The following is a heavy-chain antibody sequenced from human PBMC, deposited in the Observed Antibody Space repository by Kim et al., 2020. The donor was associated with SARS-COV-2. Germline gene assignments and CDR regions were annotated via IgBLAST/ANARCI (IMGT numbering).Heavy chain of an antibody. D-gene: IGHD3-22*01. Sequence: GGSLRLSCAASGFTFSSYSMNWVRQAPGKGLEWVSSISSSSSYIYYADSVKGRFTISRDNAKNSLYLQMNSLRAEDTAVYYCARDYPYYYDSSGYPYFDYWGQGTLGTVSS. V-gene: IGHV3-21*01. CDR1: GFTFSSYS. CDR3: ARDYPYYYDSSGYPYFDY. CDR2: ISSSSSYI. J-gene: IGHJ4*01.